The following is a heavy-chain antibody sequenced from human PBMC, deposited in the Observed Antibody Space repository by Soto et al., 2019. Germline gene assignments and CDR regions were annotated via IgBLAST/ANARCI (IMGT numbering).Heavy chain of an antibody. CDR2: IRSKAYGGTT. Sequence: GGSLRLSCTASGFTFGDYAMSWFRQAPGKGLEWVGFIRSKAYGGTTEYAASVKGRFTISRDDSKSIAYLQMNSLKTEDTAVYYCTRAEKLWFGELPQSTEDTFDYWGQGTLVTVSS. J-gene: IGHJ4*02. V-gene: IGHV3-49*03. D-gene: IGHD3-10*01. CDR1: GFTFGDYA. CDR3: TRAEKLWFGELPQSTEDTFDY.